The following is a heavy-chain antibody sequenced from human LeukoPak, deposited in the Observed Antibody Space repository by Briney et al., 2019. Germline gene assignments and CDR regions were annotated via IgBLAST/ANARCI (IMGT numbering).Heavy chain of an antibody. CDR2: ISGSVGST. V-gene: IGHV3-23*01. CDR3: AKDGTYCGGDCPPSFDY. J-gene: IGHJ4*01. D-gene: IGHD2-21*01. Sequence: PGGSLRLSCAASGFTFSSDAMSCVRQAPGKGLEWVSAISGSVGSTNYADSVKGRFTISRDNSKNTLYLQMNSLRAEDTAVYYCAKDGTYCGGDCPPSFDYWGQGTLVTVSS. CDR1: GFTFSSDA.